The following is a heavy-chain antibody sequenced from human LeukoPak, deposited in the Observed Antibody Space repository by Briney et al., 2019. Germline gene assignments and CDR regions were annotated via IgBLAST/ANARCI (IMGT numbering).Heavy chain of an antibody. D-gene: IGHD3-10*02. CDR2: ISSSGSTI. J-gene: IGHJ6*04. CDR1: RFTFNTYW. Sequence: GGSLRLSCAAPRFTFNTYWMHWVRQAPGKGLEWVSYISSSGSTIYYADSVKGRFTISRDNAKNSLYLQMNSLRAEDTAVYYCAELGITMIGGVWGKGTTVTISS. CDR3: AELGITMIGGV. V-gene: IGHV3-48*04.